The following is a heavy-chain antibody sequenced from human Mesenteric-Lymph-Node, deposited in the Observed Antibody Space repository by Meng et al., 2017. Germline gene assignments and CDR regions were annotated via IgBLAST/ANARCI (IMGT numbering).Heavy chain of an antibody. Sequence: GESLKISCAASGFTFSSYSMNWVRQAPGKGLEWVSSISSSSSYIYYADSVKGRFTISRDNSKNTLYLQMNSLRAEDTAIYYCARGYCTSGSCGGVDVWGQGTTVTVSS. CDR3: ARGYCTSGSCGGVDV. CDR1: GFTFSSYS. D-gene: IGHD2-15*01. J-gene: IGHJ6*02. CDR2: ISSSSSYI. V-gene: IGHV3-21*04.